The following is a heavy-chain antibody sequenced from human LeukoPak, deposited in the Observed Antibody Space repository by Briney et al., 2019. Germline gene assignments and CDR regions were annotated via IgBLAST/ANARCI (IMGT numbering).Heavy chain of an antibody. CDR1: GDSVSDDY. J-gene: IGHJ4*02. D-gene: IGHD1-26*01. V-gene: IGHV4-4*07. CDR3: ARETLWEPLPGYFDY. Sequence: SETLSLTCTVSGDSVSDDYFTWIRQPAGKGLEWIGRIHSGGTTNYNPSLKSRVTMSVDTSKNQFSLKLSSVTAADTAVYYCARETLWEPLPGYFDYWGQGTLVTVSS. CDR2: IHSGGTT.